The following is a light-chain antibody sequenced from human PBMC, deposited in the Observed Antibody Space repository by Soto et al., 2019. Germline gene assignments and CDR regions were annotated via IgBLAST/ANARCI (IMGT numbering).Light chain of an antibody. J-gene: IGKJ1*01. Sequence: MSQSPSALSVSPGASASLSCGASQSVSSNLAWYQQKPGQAPRLLIYGASTRATGIPARFSGSGSGTEFTLTISSLQSEDFAVYYCQQYNNWRGTFGQGTKVDIK. CDR1: QSVSSN. CDR3: QQYNNWRGT. V-gene: IGKV3-15*01. CDR2: GAS.